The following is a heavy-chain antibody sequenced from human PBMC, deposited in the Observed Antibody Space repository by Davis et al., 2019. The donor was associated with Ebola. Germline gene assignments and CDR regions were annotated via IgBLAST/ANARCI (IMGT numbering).Heavy chain of an antibody. CDR1: GGSISSYY. CDR3: ARILLFYCSGGSCYSGWYFDL. V-gene: IGHV4-59*05. J-gene: IGHJ2*01. CDR2: IYYSGST. D-gene: IGHD2-15*01. Sequence: MPSETLSLTCTASGGSISSYYWSWIRQPPGKGLEWIGSIYYSGSTYYNPSLKSRVTISVDTSKNQFSLKLSSVTAADTAVYYCARILLFYCSGGSCYSGWYFDLWGRGTLVTVSS.